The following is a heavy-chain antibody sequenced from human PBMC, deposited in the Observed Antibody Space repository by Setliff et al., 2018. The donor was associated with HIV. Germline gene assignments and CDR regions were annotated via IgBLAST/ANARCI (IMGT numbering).Heavy chain of an antibody. D-gene: IGHD6-6*01. Sequence: PSETLSLTCTVSGGSISSSSHYWGWLRQPPGKGLEWIGSTHYTGSTYYNPSLKSRVTISVDPSKSQFSLQLSSVTAADTAVYYCARRYSSSSEIQVDYWGQGTLVTVSS. J-gene: IGHJ4*02. CDR3: ARRYSSSSEIQVDY. CDR2: THYTGST. V-gene: IGHV4-39*01. CDR1: GGSISSSSHY.